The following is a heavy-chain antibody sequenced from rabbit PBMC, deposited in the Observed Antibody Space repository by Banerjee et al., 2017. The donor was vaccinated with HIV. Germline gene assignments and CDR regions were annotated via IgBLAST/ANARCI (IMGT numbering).Heavy chain of an antibody. CDR3: ARDSYDDSGDLNL. CDR1: GFSFSSSYW. Sequence: QEQLVESGGGLVTPGGTLTLTCTASGFSFSSSYWVCWVRQAPGKGLEWIGCIYGGSGGSTYYASWVNGRFTISKASSTVDLQMTSLTAADTATYFCARDSYDDSGDLNLWGPGTLVTVS. J-gene: IGHJ4*01. D-gene: IGHD2-1*01. CDR2: IYGGSGGST. V-gene: IGHV1S45*01.